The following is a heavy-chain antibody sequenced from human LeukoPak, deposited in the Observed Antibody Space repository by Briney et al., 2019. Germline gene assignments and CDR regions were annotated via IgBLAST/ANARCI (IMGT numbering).Heavy chain of an antibody. D-gene: IGHD3-16*01. V-gene: IGHV3-23*01. J-gene: IGHJ4*02. CDR2: ISGSGGST. Sequence: PGRSLRLSCAASGFTFSSYAMSWVRQAPGKGLEWVSAISGSGGSTYYADSVKGRFTISRDNSRDTLYLQMNSLRAEDTAVYYCAKGYYDYVWGSYYFDYWGQGTLVTVS. CDR1: GFTFSSYA. CDR3: AKGYYDYVWGSYYFDY.